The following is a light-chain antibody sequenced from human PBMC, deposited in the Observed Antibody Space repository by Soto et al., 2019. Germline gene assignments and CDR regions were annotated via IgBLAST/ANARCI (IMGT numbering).Light chain of an antibody. CDR2: EGT. J-gene: IGLJ1*01. CDR3: CSYAGNSIYV. V-gene: IGLV2-23*01. Sequence: QSVLTQPASVSGSPGQSITISCTGTGSDVGGYNIVSWYQQLPGKAPQLIIFEGTKRPSGVSNRFSASKSGNTASLTISGLQAEDEADYYCCSYAGNSIYVFGIGTKLTVL. CDR1: GSDVGGYNI.